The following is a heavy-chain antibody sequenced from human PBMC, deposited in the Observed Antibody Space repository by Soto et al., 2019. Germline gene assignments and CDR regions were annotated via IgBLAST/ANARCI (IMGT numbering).Heavy chain of an antibody. CDR3: ARGGVHHNNCSGGSCYPPLRYFDY. CDR1: GGSFSGYY. CDR2: INHSGST. Sequence: SETLSLTCAVYGGSFSGYYWSWIRQPPGKGLEWIGEINHSGSTNYNPSLKSRVTISVDTSKNQFSLKLSSVTAADTAVYYCARGGVHHNNCSGGSCYPPLRYFDYWGQGTLVTVSS. D-gene: IGHD2-15*01. V-gene: IGHV4-34*01. J-gene: IGHJ4*02.